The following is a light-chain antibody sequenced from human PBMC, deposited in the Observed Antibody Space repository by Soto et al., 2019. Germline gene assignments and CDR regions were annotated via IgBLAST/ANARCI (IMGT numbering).Light chain of an antibody. CDR3: QQYGISPIT. V-gene: IGKV3-20*01. Sequence: EIALTQSPATLSLSPGEGATLCCRASQSVSSYLAWYQQKPGQAPRLLIYGASSRATCIPDRFSGSGSGTDFTRSFSILEPEDFAVYYCQQYGISPITFGHGTRLEIK. CDR2: GAS. J-gene: IGKJ5*01. CDR1: QSVSSY.